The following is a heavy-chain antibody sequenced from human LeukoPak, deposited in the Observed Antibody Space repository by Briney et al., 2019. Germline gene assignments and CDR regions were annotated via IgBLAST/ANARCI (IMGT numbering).Heavy chain of an antibody. CDR3: ALSGYYYDSSGYPRYYSDY. CDR1: GGSFSGYY. V-gene: IGHV4-34*01. CDR2: INHSGST. Sequence: PSETLSLTCAVYGGSFSGYYWSWIRQPPGKGLEWIGEINHSGSTNYNPSLKSRVTISVDTSENQFSLKLSSVTAADTAVYYCALSGYYYDSSGYPRYYSDYWGQGTLVTVSS. D-gene: IGHD3-22*01. J-gene: IGHJ4*02.